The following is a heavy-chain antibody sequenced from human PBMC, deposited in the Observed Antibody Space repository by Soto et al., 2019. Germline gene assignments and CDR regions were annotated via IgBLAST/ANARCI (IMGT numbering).Heavy chain of an antibody. D-gene: IGHD2-2*01. V-gene: IGHV4-34*01. Sequence: SETLSLTCAVYGGSFSGYYWSWIRQPPGKGLEWIGEINHSGSTNYNPSLKSRVTISVDTSKNQFSLKLSSVTAADTAVYYCARGGMWGVPATYYYYGMDVWGQGTTVTVSS. CDR1: GGSFSGYY. CDR3: ARGGMWGVPATYYYYGMDV. J-gene: IGHJ6*02. CDR2: INHSGST.